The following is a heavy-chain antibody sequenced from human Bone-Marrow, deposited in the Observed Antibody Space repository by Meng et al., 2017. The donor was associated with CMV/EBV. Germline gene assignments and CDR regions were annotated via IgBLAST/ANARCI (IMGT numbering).Heavy chain of an antibody. CDR1: GFIFSDYY. Sequence: GESLKISCAASGFIFSDYYMSWIRQAPGKGLEWVSYISSSGSTIYYADSVKGRFTISRDNAKNSLYLQMNSLRAEDTAVYYCARGENFWSGYYYYYGMDVWGQGTTVTVSS. CDR2: ISSSGSTI. J-gene: IGHJ6*02. D-gene: IGHD3-3*01. CDR3: ARGENFWSGYYYYYGMDV. V-gene: IGHV3-11*04.